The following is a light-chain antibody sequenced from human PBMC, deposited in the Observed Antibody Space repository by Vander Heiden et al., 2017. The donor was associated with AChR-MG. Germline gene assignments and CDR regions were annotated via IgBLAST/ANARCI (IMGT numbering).Light chain of an antibody. V-gene: IGKV3-11*01. J-gene: IGKJ3*01. CDR1: QSVSSY. CDR3: QQRSNWPPIFT. Sequence: VLTPSPAPLSLSPGERATLSCRASQSVSSYLAWYQQKPGQAPRRLIYDASNRAKGIPARFSGSGSGTDFTITISSLEPEDFAVYYCQQRSNWPPIFTFGHGTKVDIK. CDR2: DAS.